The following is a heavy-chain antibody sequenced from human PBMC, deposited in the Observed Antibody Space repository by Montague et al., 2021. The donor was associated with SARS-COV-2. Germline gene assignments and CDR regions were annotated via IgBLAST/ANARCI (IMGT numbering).Heavy chain of an antibody. J-gene: IGHJ5*02. V-gene: IGHV4-39*01. Sequence: SETLSLTCTVSGGSISSSSNYWSWIRQPPGKGLEWIRSIYYSGSTYYNSSLKSRVTISVDTSKNQFSLKLNSVTAADTAVYYCARLVWFGELSSENWFDPWGQGTLVTVSS. D-gene: IGHD3-10*01. CDR2: IYYSGST. CDR3: ARLVWFGELSSENWFDP. CDR1: GGSISSSSNY.